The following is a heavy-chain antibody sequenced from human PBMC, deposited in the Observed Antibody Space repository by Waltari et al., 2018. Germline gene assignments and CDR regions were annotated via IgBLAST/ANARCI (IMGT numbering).Heavy chain of an antibody. CDR1: GYTFTGYY. V-gene: IGHV1-2*02. CDR3: ARDLYDSRVPGDYFDY. Sequence: QVHLVQSGAEVRKPGASVKVSCKGSGYTFTGYYIQWLRQAPGQGLEWMGWMEPNTEGTKLEQKFQGRVTMTRETSINTVDMELSSLGSDDTAVYYCARDLYDSRVPGDYFDYWGQGTLVTVSS. CDR2: MEPNTEGT. J-gene: IGHJ4*02. D-gene: IGHD3-16*01.